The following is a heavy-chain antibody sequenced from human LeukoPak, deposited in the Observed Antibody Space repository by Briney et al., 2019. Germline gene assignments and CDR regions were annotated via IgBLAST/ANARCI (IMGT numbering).Heavy chain of an antibody. Sequence: PSETLSLTCTVSGYSISSGYYWSWIRQPPGKGLEWIGYIYYSGSTNYKPSLKSRVTISVDTSKNQFSLKLSSVTAADTAVYYCTRGGYYGSGNDFRFDPWGQGTLVTVSS. J-gene: IGHJ5*02. CDR1: GYSISSGYY. CDR2: IYYSGST. CDR3: TRGGYYGSGNDFRFDP. V-gene: IGHV4-61*01. D-gene: IGHD3-10*01.